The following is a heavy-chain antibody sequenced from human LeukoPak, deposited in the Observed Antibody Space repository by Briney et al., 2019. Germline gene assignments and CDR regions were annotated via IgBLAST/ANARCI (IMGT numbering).Heavy chain of an antibody. D-gene: IGHD3-10*02. CDR2: IYYSGDT. CDR3: ARQPHMLGAYYFDY. CDR1: GGSMNNYY. Sequence: SETLSLTCNVSGGSMNNYYWSWIRQPPGRGLEWIGYIYYSGDTNYSPAPKSRVTLSVDTSKNQFSLKLGSVTAADTAVYYCARQPHMLGAYYFDYWGQGTLVTVSS. V-gene: IGHV4-59*08. J-gene: IGHJ4*02.